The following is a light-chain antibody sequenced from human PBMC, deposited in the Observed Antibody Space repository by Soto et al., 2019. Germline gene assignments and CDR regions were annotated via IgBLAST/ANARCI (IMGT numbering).Light chain of an antibody. CDR1: QSVSHNY. CDR2: GAS. CDR3: QQYGSSGT. Sequence: IVLTQSTGTLSLSQGERATLSCRASQSVSHNYLAWYQEKPGQAPRLLIYGASNRATGIPDRFSGSGSGTDFTLTISRLEPEDFAVYYCQQYGSSGTFGQGTKVDIK. J-gene: IGKJ1*01. V-gene: IGKV3-20*01.